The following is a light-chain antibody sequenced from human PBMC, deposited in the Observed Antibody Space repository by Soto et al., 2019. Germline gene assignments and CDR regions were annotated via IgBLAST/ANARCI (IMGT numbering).Light chain of an antibody. Sequence: EIVLTQSPGTLSLSPGERATLSCRASQSVRSNYLAWYQQKPGQAPRLLIYKSSTRATCIPDRFSGRGSGTDFTLTIITLEPEVFTLYYCPQYRDLPQTFG. CDR1: QSVRSNY. V-gene: IGKV3-20*01. CDR3: PQYRDLPQT. CDR2: KSS. J-gene: IGKJ1*01.